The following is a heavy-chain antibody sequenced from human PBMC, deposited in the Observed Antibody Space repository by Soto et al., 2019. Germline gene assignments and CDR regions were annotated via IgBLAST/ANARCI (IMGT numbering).Heavy chain of an antibody. V-gene: IGHV2-26*01. J-gene: IGHJ4*02. CDR3: ARLSRHIAGDY. D-gene: IGHD2-21*01. Sequence: QVTLKESGPVLVKPTETLMLTCTVSGFSLSNARIGVTWIRQPPGKALEWLAHIFSNDQKSYSTALKTRLSIPKDTSKNQGVLTMPNMAHVDPATYYCARLSRHIAGDYWGQGTLVTVSS. CDR1: GFSLSNARIG. CDR2: IFSNDQK.